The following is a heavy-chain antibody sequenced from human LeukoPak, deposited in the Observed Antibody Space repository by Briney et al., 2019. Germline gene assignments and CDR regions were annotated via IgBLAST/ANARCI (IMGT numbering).Heavy chain of an antibody. Sequence: SETLSLTCTVSGGSISSYYWSWIRQPPGKGLEWIGYIYYSGSTNYNPSLKSRVTISVDTSKNQFPLKLSSVTAADTAVYYCASWGYYYGSGSYPPWYFDLWGRGTLVTVSS. CDR3: ASWGYYYGSGSYPPWYFDL. CDR2: IYYSGST. D-gene: IGHD3-10*01. J-gene: IGHJ2*01. V-gene: IGHV4-59*01. CDR1: GGSISSYY.